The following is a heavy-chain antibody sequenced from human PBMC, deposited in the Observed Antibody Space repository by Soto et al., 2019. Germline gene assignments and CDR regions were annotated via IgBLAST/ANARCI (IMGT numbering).Heavy chain of an antibody. D-gene: IGHD3-10*01. V-gene: IGHV4-31*03. CDR2: IYYSGST. J-gene: IGHJ6*02. Sequence: QVQLQESGPGLVQPSQTLSLTCTVSGGSISSGGYYWSWIRQHPGKGLEWIGYIYYSGSTYYNPSLKSRVTISVDTSKNQFSLKLSSVTAADTAVYDCARAKYYGSGYYYYGMDVWGQGTTVTVSS. CDR1: GGSISSGGYY. CDR3: ARAKYYGSGYYYYGMDV.